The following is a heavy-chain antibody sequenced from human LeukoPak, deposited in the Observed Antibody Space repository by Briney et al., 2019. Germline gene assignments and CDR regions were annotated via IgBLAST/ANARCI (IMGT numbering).Heavy chain of an antibody. CDR2: IKQDVNEQ. D-gene: IGHD3-9*01. CDR1: GFTFNRYW. Sequence: GGSLRLSCAASGFTFNRYWMSWVRQAPGKGLEWVANIKQDVNEQYYVDSVKGRFTISRDNAKNSLYLQMNSLRAEDTAVYYCARESRGYDILTGKYHRGYYSYYMDVWGKGTTVTVSS. J-gene: IGHJ6*03. V-gene: IGHV3-7*01. CDR3: ARESRGYDILTGKYHRGYYSYYMDV.